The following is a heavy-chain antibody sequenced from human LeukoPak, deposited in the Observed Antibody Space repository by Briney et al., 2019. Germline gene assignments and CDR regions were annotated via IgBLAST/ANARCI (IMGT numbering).Heavy chain of an antibody. J-gene: IGHJ4*02. CDR1: GFTFSSHT. Sequence: GRPLRLSCAASGFTFSSHTMHWVRQAPGKGLEWVAIIWYDGSSIYYADSVKGRFTISRDNSKNTLYLQMNSLRAEDTAMYYCARDWAGTWDYWGQGTLVTVSS. CDR2: IWYDGSSI. CDR3: ARDWAGTWDY. V-gene: IGHV3-33*01. D-gene: IGHD6-19*01.